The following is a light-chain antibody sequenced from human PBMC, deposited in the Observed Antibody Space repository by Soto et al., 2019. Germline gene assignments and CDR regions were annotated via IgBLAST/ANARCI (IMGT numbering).Light chain of an antibody. CDR2: DAS. CDR1: QSITIW. CDR3: QQYNSYSWT. J-gene: IGKJ1*01. V-gene: IGKV1-5*01. Sequence: DIQMTQSPSTLSASVGDRVTITCRASQSITIWLAWYQQKPGKAPKLLIFDASSLESGVPSRFSGSGSGTEFTLNISSLQPDDFATYYCQQYNSYSWTFGQGTKVDIK.